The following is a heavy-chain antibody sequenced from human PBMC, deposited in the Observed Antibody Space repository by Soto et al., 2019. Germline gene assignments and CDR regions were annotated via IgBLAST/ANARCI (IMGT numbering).Heavy chain of an antibody. Sequence: PSETLSLTCAVSGGSISSGGYSWSWIRQPPGKGLEWIGYIYHSGSTYYNPSLKSRVTISVDRSKNQFSLKLSSVTAADTAVYYCAREGRRNSYGPQGINWFDPWGQGTLVTVSS. CDR3: AREGRRNSYGPQGINWFDP. D-gene: IGHD5-18*01. CDR2: IYHSGST. V-gene: IGHV4-30-2*01. CDR1: GGSISSGGYS. J-gene: IGHJ5*02.